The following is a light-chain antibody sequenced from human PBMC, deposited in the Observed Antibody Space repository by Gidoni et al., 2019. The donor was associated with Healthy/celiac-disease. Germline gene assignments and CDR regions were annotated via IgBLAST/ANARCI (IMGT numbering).Light chain of an antibody. Sequence: DIVMTQSPLSLPVTPVEPASISCRSSQSLLHSNGYNYLDWYLQKPGQSPQLLIYLGSNRASGVPDRFSGSGSGTDFTLKISRVEAEDVGVYYCRQALQTPRTFXGXTKVEIK. CDR3: RQALQTPRT. V-gene: IGKV2-28*01. J-gene: IGKJ4*01. CDR2: LGS. CDR1: QSLLHSNGYNY.